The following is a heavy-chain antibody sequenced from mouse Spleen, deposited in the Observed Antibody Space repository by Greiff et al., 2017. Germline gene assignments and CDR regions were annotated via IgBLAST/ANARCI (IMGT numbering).Heavy chain of an antibody. V-gene: IGHV1S81*02. CDR1: GYTFTSYY. J-gene: IGHJ3*01. CDR2: INPSNGGT. CDR3: TRNPTARATYWFAY. Sequence: QVQLQQPGAELVKPGASVKLSCKASGYTFTSYYMYWVKQRPGQGLEWIGGINPSNGGTNFNEKFKSKATLTVDKSSSTAYMQLSSLTSEDSAVYYCTRNPTARATYWFAYWGQGTLVTVSA. D-gene: IGHD3-2*01.